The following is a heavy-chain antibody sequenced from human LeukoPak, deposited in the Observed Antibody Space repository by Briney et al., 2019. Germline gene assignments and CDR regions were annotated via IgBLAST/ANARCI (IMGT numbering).Heavy chain of an antibody. D-gene: IGHD1-1*01. CDR1: GFTFSSYA. CDR3: AKDAIGTPLCY. V-gene: IGHV3-23*01. Sequence: GGSLRLSCAASGFTFSSYAMSWLRQAPGKGLEWVSAISGSGGSTYYADSVKGRLTISRDNSKNTLYLQMNNLRAELTAVYYCAKDAIGTPLCYWGQGTLVTVSS. CDR2: ISGSGGST. J-gene: IGHJ4*02.